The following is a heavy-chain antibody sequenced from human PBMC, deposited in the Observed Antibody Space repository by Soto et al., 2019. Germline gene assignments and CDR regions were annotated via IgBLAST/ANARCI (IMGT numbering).Heavy chain of an antibody. CDR1: GGSISTYY. V-gene: IGHV4-59*08. J-gene: IGHJ4*02. CDR3: ARSYYQESSFDF. D-gene: IGHD3-10*01. CDR2: IFHSGTT. Sequence: SETLSLTCTVSGGSISTYYWSWIRQPPGKGLEWIGYIFHSGTTNYNPSLKSRVSMSVDTSKNQFSLNLRSVTAADTAMCYCARSYYQESSFDFWGLGTLVTVSS.